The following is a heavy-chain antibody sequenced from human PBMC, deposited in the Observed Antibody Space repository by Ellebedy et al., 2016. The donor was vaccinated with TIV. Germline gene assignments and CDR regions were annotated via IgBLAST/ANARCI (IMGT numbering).Heavy chain of an antibody. Sequence: GESLKISCVASGFTFDSYAMHWVRQAPGKGLEWVAVISHDGSSQYYADSVKGRFTVSSENSMTTVYLEMNSLRAEDTALYYCARDLDKSSGWYGGAAYWGQGTQVTVSS. CDR3: ARDLDKSSGWYGGAAY. J-gene: IGHJ4*02. D-gene: IGHD6-19*01. V-gene: IGHV3-30-3*01. CDR2: ISHDGSSQ. CDR1: GFTFDSYA.